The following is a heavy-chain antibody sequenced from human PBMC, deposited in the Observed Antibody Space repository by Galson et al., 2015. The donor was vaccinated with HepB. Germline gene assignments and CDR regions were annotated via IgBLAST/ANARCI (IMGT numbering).Heavy chain of an antibody. Sequence: SLRLSCAASGFTLSSYGMHWVRQAPGKGLEWVAVISSAGTTEYYADSVKGRFRISRDNSKNTLSLQMNSLRPEDTAVYYCAKDSLVEAITRFWYLDLWGRGTLVTVSS. CDR2: ISSAGTTE. CDR1: GFTLSSYG. J-gene: IGHJ2*01. D-gene: IGHD1-26*01. V-gene: IGHV3-30*18. CDR3: AKDSLVEAITRFWYLDL.